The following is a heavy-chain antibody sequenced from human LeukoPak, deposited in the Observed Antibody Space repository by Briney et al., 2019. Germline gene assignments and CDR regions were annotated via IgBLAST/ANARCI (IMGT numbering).Heavy chain of an antibody. CDR3: ARGLIWHFLLDSRRDSFDV. J-gene: IGHJ3*01. V-gene: IGHV4-34*01. Sequence: SETLSLACVVSGGSLTDYHWNWIRQSPGKGLEWIGEISHSGSTTYNPSLKSRLTMSVDTSKNQFSLKLRSVTVANTAVYYCARGLIWHFLLDSRRDSFDVWGQGTAITVSS. CDR1: GGSLTDYH. CDR2: ISHSGST. D-gene: IGHD3/OR15-3a*01.